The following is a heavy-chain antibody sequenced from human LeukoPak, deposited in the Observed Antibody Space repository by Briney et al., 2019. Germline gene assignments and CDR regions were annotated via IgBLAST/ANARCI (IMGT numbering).Heavy chain of an antibody. V-gene: IGHV4-59*01. CDR1: GGSISSYY. Sequence: SETLSLTCTVSGGSISSYYWSWIRQPPGKGLEWIGYIHYSGSTNYNPSLKSRVTISVDTSKKQFSLKLSSGTAADTAVYYCARVEEGYGSGRRENYYYYYMDVWGKGTTVTISS. J-gene: IGHJ6*03. CDR3: ARVEEGYGSGRRENYYYYYMDV. CDR2: IHYSGST. D-gene: IGHD3-10*01.